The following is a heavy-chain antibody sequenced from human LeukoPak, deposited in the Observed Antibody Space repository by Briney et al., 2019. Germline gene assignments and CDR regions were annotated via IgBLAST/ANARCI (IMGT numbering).Heavy chain of an antibody. D-gene: IGHD6-19*01. CDR1: GYSISSGYY. CDR3: ARAHIAVAGSYYFDY. V-gene: IGHV4-38-2*02. J-gene: IGHJ4*02. Sequence: SETLSLTCTVSGYSISSGYYWGWIRQPPGKGLEWIGSIYHSGSTYYNPSLKSRVTISVDTSKNQFSLKLSSVTAADTAVYYCARAHIAVAGSYYFDYWGQGTLVTVSS. CDR2: IYHSGST.